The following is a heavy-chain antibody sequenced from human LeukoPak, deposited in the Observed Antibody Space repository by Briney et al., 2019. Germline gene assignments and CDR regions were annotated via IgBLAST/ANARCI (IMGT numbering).Heavy chain of an antibody. CDR3: ARVRESAKRTSIFDY. Sequence: ASVKVSFKASGYSFSDCLMYWLRQAPGQGLEWMGWINPNSGDTKYAQKFQGRVSMTRDSSITTVHMELSSLRFDDTAVYYCARVRESAKRTSIFDYWGQGTLVTVSS. CDR2: INPNSGDT. V-gene: IGHV1-2*02. J-gene: IGHJ4*02. CDR1: GYSFSDCL. D-gene: IGHD3-10*01.